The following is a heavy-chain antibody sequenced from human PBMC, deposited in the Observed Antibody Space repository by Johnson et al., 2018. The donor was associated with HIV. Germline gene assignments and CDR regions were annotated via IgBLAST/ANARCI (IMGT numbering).Heavy chain of an antibody. J-gene: IGHJ3*02. D-gene: IGHD6-19*01. CDR1: GVIFSDYY. CDR2: ISSSGTTI. Sequence: QVQLVESGGGLVKPGGSLRLSCVASGVIFSDYYMSWIRQAPGQGLEWVSYISSSGTTIYYADSVKGRFTISRDNAKNSLYLQMNSLRAEDTAVYYCARRFFPGITVALDAFDIWGQGTMVTVSS. V-gene: IGHV3-11*04. CDR3: ARRFFPGITVALDAFDI.